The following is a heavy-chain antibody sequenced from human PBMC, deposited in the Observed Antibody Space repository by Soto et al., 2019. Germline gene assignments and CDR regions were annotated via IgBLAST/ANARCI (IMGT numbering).Heavy chain of an antibody. CDR1: GFTFDDYA. J-gene: IGHJ6*02. V-gene: IGHV3-9*01. CDR3: AKDRIALGYCSSTSCYYGMDV. D-gene: IGHD2-2*01. Sequence: VQLVESGGGLVQPGRSLRLSCAASGFTFDDYAMHWVRQAPGKGLEWVSGISGNSGSIGYADSVKGRFTISRDNAKNSLYLQMNSLRAEDTALYYCAKDRIALGYCSSTSCYYGMDVWGQGTTVTVSS. CDR2: ISGNSGSI.